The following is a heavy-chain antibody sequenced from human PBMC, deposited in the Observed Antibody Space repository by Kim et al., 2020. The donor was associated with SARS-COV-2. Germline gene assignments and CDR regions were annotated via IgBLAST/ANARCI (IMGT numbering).Heavy chain of an antibody. CDR2: IYHSGNT. D-gene: IGHD6-19*01. CDR1: GYSISSGYY. CDR3: AREQWPGVDY. V-gene: IGHV4-38-2*02. J-gene: IGHJ4*02. Sequence: SETLSLTCTVSGYSISSGYYWGWIRQPPGKGLEWIGSIYHSGNTYYNPSLKSRVTISVDTSKNQFSLKLSSVTAADTAVYYCAREQWPGVDYWGQGTLVTVSS.